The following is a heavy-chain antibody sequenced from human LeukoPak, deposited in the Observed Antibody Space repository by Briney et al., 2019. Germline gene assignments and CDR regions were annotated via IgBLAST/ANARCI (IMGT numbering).Heavy chain of an antibody. D-gene: IGHD6-13*01. J-gene: IGHJ3*02. V-gene: IGHV5-51*01. CDR1: GYSFTSYW. Sequence: GESLKISCKGSGYSFTSYWIGWVRQMPGKGLEWMGIIYPGDSDTRYSPSFQGQVTISADKSISTAYLQWSSLKASDTAMYYCARRVTSSSWLDGDLCAFDIWGQGTMVTVSS. CDR2: IYPGDSDT. CDR3: ARRVTSSSWLDGDLCAFDI.